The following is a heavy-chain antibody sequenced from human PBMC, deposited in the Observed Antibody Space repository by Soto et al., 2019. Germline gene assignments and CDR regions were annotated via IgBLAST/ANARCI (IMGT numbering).Heavy chain of an antibody. D-gene: IGHD3-9*01. CDR2: INHSGST. CDR1: GGSFRGYH. V-gene: IGHV4-34*01. J-gene: IGHJ4*02. Sequence: SETLSLTCSVHGGSFRGYHWSWVRQPPGKRLEWIGEINHSGSTNYSPSLKSRVTLSIDTSKNQFSLRLSSVTAKDTAVYYCTGMTGNYFDYWGQGILVTVSS. CDR3: TGMTGNYFDY.